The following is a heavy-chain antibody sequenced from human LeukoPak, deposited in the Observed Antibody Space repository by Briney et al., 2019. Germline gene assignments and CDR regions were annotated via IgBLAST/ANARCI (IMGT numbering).Heavy chain of an antibody. J-gene: IGHJ6*02. CDR1: GFTFSSYA. V-gene: IGHV3-64*01. CDR2: ISSNGGST. Sequence: GGSLRLSCAASGFTFSSYAMHWVRQAPGKGLEYVSAISSNGGSTYYANSVKGRFTISRDNSKNTLYLQMGSLRAEDMAVYYCARSLFSYYYYYGMDVWGQGTTVTVSS. CDR3: ARSLFSYYYYYGMDV.